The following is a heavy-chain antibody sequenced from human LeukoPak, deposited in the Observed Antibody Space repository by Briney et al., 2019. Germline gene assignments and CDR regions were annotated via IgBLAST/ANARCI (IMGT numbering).Heavy chain of an antibody. V-gene: IGHV4-59*01. D-gene: IGHD6-19*01. CDR3: ARLDGSGWYGPRIFDY. CDR1: GGSLSTYH. Sequence: PSETLSLTCTVSGGSLSTYHWSWIRQPPGKGLEWIGYIYYTGDTKQNPSLNSRATISMDTSKNQFSLKLKSVAAADTAVYYCARLDGSGWYGPRIFDYWGQGTLVTVSS. J-gene: IGHJ4*02. CDR2: IYYTGDT.